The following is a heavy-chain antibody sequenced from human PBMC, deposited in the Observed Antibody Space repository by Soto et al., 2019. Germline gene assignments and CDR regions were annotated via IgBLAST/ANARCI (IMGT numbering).Heavy chain of an antibody. Sequence: QVQLVQSGAEMQQPGASVRVSCKASGGTFSKYAFSWVRQAPGQGLEWLGGTIPMFGTPNYAQKFQGRVAISADESTATVYMELSSLRSEDTAVYFCARLQRDRNYYYGTAVWGQGTTVTGSS. CDR2: TIPMFGTP. V-gene: IGHV1-69*01. J-gene: IGHJ6*02. CDR1: GGTFSKYA. CDR3: ARLQRDRNYYYGTAV. D-gene: IGHD3-22*01.